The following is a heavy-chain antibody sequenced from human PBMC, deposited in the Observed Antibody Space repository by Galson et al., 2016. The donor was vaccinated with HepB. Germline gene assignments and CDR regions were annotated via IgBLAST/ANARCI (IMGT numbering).Heavy chain of an antibody. CDR1: GYSLNELS. D-gene: IGHD3-10*02. CDR2: FDPEDGET. CDR3: ATFPWAHQWDAYYFPF. J-gene: IGHJ1*01. V-gene: IGHV1-24*01. Sequence: SVKVSCKVSGYSLNELSIHWVRQSPGKGLEWMGGFDPEDGETVYAQNFQGRVTMTEDTATETVYMELSSLKAEDTAIYYCATFPWAHQWDAYYFPFWGQGTLVTVSS.